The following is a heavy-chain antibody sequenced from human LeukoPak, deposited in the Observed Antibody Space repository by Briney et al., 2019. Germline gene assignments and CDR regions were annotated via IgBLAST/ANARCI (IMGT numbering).Heavy chain of an antibody. J-gene: IGHJ4*02. CDR2: INPNSGGT. V-gene: IGHV1-2*02. Sequence: ASVKVSCKASGYTFTGYYMHWVRQAPGQGLEWMGWINPNSGGTNYAQKFQGRVTMIRDTSISTAYMELSRLRSDDTAVYYCATLAYYYDSSGYTFDYWGQGTLVTVSS. CDR3: ATLAYYYDSSGYTFDY. D-gene: IGHD3-22*01. CDR1: GYTFTGYY.